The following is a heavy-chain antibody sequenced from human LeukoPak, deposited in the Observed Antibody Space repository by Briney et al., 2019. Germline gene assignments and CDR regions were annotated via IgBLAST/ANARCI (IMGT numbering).Heavy chain of an antibody. CDR2: INHSGST. V-gene: IGHV4-34*01. CDR3: AREGVYYGSGSYYEN. CDR1: GGSFSGYY. Sequence: SETLSLTCAVYGGSFSGYYWSWIRQPPGKGLEWIGEINHSGSTNYNPSLKSRVTISVDTSKNQFSLKLSSVTAADTAVYYCAREGVYYGSGSYYENWGQGTLVTVSS. J-gene: IGHJ4*02. D-gene: IGHD3-10*01.